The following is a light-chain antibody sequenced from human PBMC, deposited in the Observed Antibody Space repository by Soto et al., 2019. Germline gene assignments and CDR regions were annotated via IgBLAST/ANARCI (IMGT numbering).Light chain of an antibody. Sequence: SALTQPPSASGTPGHRVTISCSGSSFNIGSNTVNWYQQLPRTAPKLLIYSNGQRPSGVPDRFSASKSGTSASLAISGLQSEDEADYYCATWDDSLNGYVFGTGTKVTVL. V-gene: IGLV1-44*01. CDR1: SFNIGSNT. J-gene: IGLJ1*01. CDR3: ATWDDSLNGYV. CDR2: SNG.